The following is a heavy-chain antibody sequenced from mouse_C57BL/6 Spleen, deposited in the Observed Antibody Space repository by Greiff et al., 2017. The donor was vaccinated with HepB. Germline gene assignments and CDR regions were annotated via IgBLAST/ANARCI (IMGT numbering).Heavy chain of an antibody. V-gene: IGHV1-64*01. D-gene: IGHD2-4*01. CDR2: IHPNSGST. Sequence: QVQLQQPGAELVKPGASVKLSCKASGYTFTSYWMHWVKQRPGQGLEWIGMIHPNSGSTNYNEKFKSKATLTVDKSSSTAYMQLSSLTSEDSAVYYCARIYYDYDKSPWFAYWGQGTLVTVSA. CDR3: ARIYYDYDKSPWFAY. CDR1: GYTFTSYW. J-gene: IGHJ3*01.